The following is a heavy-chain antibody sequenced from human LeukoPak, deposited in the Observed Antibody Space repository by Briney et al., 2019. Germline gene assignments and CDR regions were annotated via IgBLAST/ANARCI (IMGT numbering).Heavy chain of an antibody. CDR1: GGSISSSSHY. D-gene: IGHD6-13*01. CDR3: ARLWAAAGTVLDY. V-gene: IGHV4-39*07. J-gene: IGHJ4*02. CDR2: IYYSGST. Sequence: SETLSLTCTVSGGSISSSSHYWGWIRQPPGKGLEWIGSIYYSGSTYYNPSLKSRVTISVDTSKNQFSLKLSSVTAADTAVYYCARLWAAAGTVLDYWGQGTLVTVSS.